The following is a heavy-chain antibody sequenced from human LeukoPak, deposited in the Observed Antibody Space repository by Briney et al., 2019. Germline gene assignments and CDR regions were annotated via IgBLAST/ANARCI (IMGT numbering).Heavy chain of an antibody. V-gene: IGHV4-59*08. J-gene: IGHJ4*02. CDR3: ARHSMLGGSHY. D-gene: IGHD2/OR15-2a*01. CDR2: IYYSGST. CDR1: GGSISSYY. Sequence: SETLSLTCTVSGGSISSYYWSWIRQPPGKGLKWIGYIYYSGSTNYNPSLKSRVTISVDTSKNQFSLKLSSVTAADTAVYFCARHSMLGGSHYWGQGTLVTVSS.